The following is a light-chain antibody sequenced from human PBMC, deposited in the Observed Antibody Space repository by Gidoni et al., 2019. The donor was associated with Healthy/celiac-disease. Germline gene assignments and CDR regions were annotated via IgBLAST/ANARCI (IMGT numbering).Light chain of an antibody. CDR2: WAS. CDR3: QQYYGTPLT. J-gene: IGKJ4*01. Sequence: IVMTQSPDPLAVSLGERATINCKSSQCVLYSSNNKNYLAWYQQKPGRPPKRLIYWASTRESGVPDRFSGSGSGTDFTLTISSLQAEDVAVYYCQQYYGTPLTYGGGTKVEIK. CDR1: QCVLYSSNNKNY. V-gene: IGKV4-1*01.